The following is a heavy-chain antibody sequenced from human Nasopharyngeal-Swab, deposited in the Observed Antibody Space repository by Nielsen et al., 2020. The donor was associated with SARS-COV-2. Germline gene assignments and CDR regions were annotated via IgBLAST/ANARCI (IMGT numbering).Heavy chain of an antibody. V-gene: IGHV3-23*01. Sequence: WIRQPSGKGLEWVSAISGSGGSTYYADSVKGRFTISRDNSKNTLYLQMNSLRAEDTAVYYCANSVDAAMADYWGQGTLVTVSS. CDR2: ISGSGGST. D-gene: IGHD5-18*01. J-gene: IGHJ4*02. CDR3: ANSVDAAMADY.